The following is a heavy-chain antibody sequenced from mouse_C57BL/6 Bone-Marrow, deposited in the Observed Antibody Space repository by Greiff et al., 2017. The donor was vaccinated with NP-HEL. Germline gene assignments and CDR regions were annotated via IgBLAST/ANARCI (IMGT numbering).Heavy chain of an antibody. CDR1: GYTFTSYG. Sequence: VQLQQSGAELARPGASVKLSCKASGYTFTSYGISWVKQRTGQGLEWIGEIYPRSGNTYYNEKFKGKATLTADKSSSTAYMELRSLTSEDSAVYFCAREYYDYFWFAYWGQGTLVTVSA. V-gene: IGHV1-81*01. CDR2: IYPRSGNT. CDR3: AREYYDYFWFAY. J-gene: IGHJ3*01. D-gene: IGHD2-4*01.